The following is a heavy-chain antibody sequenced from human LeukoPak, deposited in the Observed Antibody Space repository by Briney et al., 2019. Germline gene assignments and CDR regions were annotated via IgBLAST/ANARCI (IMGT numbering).Heavy chain of an antibody. J-gene: IGHJ3*02. CDR1: ESTFSDYA. CDR2: ITSSGDRT. D-gene: IGHD6-13*01. CDR3: AKCYSNNWSDAFDI. Sequence: PGGSLRLSCAASESTFSDYAMTWVRQAPGKGLEWVSTITSSGDRTFYADAVKGRFTISRDNSKNILNLQMNSLRVEDTAVYYCAKCYSNNWSDAFDIWGQGTMVTVSS. V-gene: IGHV3-23*01.